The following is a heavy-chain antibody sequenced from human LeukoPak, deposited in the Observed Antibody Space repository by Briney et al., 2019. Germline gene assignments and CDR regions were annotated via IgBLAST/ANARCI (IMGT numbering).Heavy chain of an antibody. V-gene: IGHV3-48*03. CDR1: GFTFSSYQ. CDR2: ISSSGTTI. Sequence: PGASLRLSCEASGFTFSSYQMNWVRQAPGKGLEWVSYISSSGTTIYYAESVKGRFTISRDNAKNSLYLQMNSLRAEDTAVYYCARRYCSGGTCNHLDYWGQGTLVTVSS. D-gene: IGHD2-15*01. CDR3: ARRYCSGGTCNHLDY. J-gene: IGHJ4*02.